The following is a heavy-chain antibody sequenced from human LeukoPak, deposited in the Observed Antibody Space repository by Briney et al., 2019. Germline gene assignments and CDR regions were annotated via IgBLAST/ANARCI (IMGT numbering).Heavy chain of an antibody. CDR1: GYTFTGYY. CDR2: INPNSGGT. J-gene: IGHJ4*02. Sequence: ASVTVSCKASGYTFTGYYMHWVRQAPGQGLEWMGWINPNSGGTNYAQKFQGWVTMTRDTSISTAYMELSRLRSDDTAVYYCARAAGGSWVPFDYWGQGTLVTVSS. D-gene: IGHD1-26*01. V-gene: IGHV1-2*04. CDR3: ARAAGGSWVPFDY.